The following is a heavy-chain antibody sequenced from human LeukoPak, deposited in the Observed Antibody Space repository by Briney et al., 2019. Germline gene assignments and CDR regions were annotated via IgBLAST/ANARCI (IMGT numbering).Heavy chain of an antibody. CDR1: GYTFTSYY. J-gene: IGHJ5*02. V-gene: IGHV1-46*01. CDR3: ARLGESRDSSGYQLANWFDP. Sequence: ASVKVSCKASGYTFTSYYMHWVRQAPGQGLEWTGIINPSGGSTSYAQKFQGRVTMTRDTSTSTVYMELSSLRSEDTAVYYCARLGESRDSSGYQLANWFDPWGQGTLVTVSS. D-gene: IGHD3-22*01. CDR2: INPSGGST.